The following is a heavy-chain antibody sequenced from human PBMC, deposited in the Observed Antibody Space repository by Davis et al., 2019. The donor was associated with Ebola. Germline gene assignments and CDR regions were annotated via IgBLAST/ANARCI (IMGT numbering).Heavy chain of an antibody. CDR2: ISSSGSTI. CDR1: GFTFSDYY. V-gene: IGHV3-11*04. J-gene: IGHJ4*02. Sequence: PGGSLRLSCAASGFTFSDYYMSWIRQAPGKGLEWVSYISSSGSTIYYADSVKGRFTISRDNAKNSLYLQMNSLRAEDTAVYYCARRRLGELLQYYFDYWGQGTLVTVSS. CDR3: ARRRLGELLQYYFDY. D-gene: IGHD1-26*01.